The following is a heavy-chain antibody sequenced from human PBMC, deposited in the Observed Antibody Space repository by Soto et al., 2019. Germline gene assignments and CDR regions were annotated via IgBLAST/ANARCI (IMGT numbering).Heavy chain of an antibody. Sequence: SETLCLTCTVSGGSIRSSSYYWGWIRQPPGKGLEWIGSIYYSGSTYYNPSLKSRVTISVDTSKNQFSLKLSSVTAADTAVYYCAFTYYYDSSGLDYWGQGTLVTVSS. CDR1: GGSIRSSSYY. D-gene: IGHD3-22*01. CDR3: AFTYYYDSSGLDY. CDR2: IYYSGST. V-gene: IGHV4-39*01. J-gene: IGHJ4*02.